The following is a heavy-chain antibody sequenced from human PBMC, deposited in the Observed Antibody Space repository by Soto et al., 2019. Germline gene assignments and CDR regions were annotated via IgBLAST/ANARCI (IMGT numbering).Heavy chain of an antibody. V-gene: IGHV3-9*01. J-gene: IGHJ4*01. CDR1: GVTFEDHG. Sequence: SLRLSCEASGVTFEDHGNHWVRQAPGKGLEWVSGISWNSGSIGYADSVKGQFTISRDNAKNSLYLQMNSLRAEDTALYYCAKYSSSWYKHCYYCGQGTRVRVPS. CDR3: AKYSSSWYKHCYY. CDR2: ISWNSGSI. D-gene: IGHD6-13*01.